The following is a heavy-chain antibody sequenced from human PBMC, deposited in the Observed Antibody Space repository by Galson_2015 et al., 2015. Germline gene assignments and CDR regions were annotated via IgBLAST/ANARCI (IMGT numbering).Heavy chain of an antibody. CDR2: ISSSGSTI. CDR3: ARDRRTYYYDSNGYYDYFDY. D-gene: IGHD3-22*01. V-gene: IGHV3-11*01. CDR1: GFTFSDYY. J-gene: IGHJ4*02. Sequence: SLRLSCAASGFTFSDYYMSWIRQAPGKGLEWVSYISSSGSTIYHADSVKGRFTISRDNAKNSLYLQTNSLRVEDTAVYYCARDRRTYYYDSNGYYDYFDYWGQGTLVTVSS.